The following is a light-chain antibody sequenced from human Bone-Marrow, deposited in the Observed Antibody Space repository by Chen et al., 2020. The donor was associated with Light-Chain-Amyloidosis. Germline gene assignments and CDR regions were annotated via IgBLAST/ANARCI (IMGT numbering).Light chain of an antibody. V-gene: IGKV3-20*01. CDR1: QTISSNY. Sequence: EIVLTQSPGTLSLSPGEGANLSCRASQTISSNYLTWYQQKFGQAPRLLIYGSSSRATGIPDRFTGSGSGTDFTLTINRLEPEDFAMYYCRQYGTSPLTFGGGIKVEIK. CDR2: GSS. CDR3: RQYGTSPLT. J-gene: IGKJ4*01.